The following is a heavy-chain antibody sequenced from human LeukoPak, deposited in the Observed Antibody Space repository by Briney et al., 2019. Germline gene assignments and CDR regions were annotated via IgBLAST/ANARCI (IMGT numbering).Heavy chain of an antibody. CDR2: ISSSSSYI. J-gene: IGHJ3*02. Sequence: GGSLRLSCVASGFTFNKAWMNWVRQAPGKGLEWVSSISSSSSYIYYADSVKGRFTISRDNAKNSLYLQMNSLRAEDTAVYYCARDRSGWQHAFDIWGQGTMVTVSS. D-gene: IGHD6-19*01. CDR3: ARDRSGWQHAFDI. CDR1: GFTFNKAW. V-gene: IGHV3-21*01.